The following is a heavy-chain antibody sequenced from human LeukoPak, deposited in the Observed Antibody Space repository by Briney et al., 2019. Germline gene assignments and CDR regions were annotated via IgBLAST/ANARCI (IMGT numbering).Heavy chain of an antibody. Sequence: LSLTCAVYGGSFSGYYMSWIRQAPGKGLEWVSYISSSSTIYYADSVKGRFTISRDNAKNSLYLQMNSLRAEDTAVYYCARENKLRLALIDYWGQGTLVTVSS. J-gene: IGHJ4*02. CDR2: ISSSSTI. CDR1: GGSFSGYY. V-gene: IGHV3-11*01. CDR3: ARENKLRLALIDY. D-gene: IGHD3-16*01.